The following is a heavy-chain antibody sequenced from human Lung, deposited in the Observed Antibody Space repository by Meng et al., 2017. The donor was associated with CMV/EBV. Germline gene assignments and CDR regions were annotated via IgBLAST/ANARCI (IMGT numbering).Heavy chain of an antibody. V-gene: IGHV4-4*02. Sequence: QSEASGPGPAKPSGTLSLTCAVFGCSISSSNWWRWVRQPPGKGLEWIGEIYHSGSTNYNPPLKSRVTISVDKSKNQFSLNLSSVTAADTAVYYCARVGQWLPIYYWGQGTLVTVSS. CDR3: ARVGQWLPIYY. CDR1: GCSISSSNW. D-gene: IGHD6-19*01. CDR2: IYHSGST. J-gene: IGHJ4*02.